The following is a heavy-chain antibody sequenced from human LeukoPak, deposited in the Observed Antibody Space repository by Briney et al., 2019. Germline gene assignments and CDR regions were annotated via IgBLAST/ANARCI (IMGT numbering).Heavy chain of an antibody. CDR3: ARGGLGNYDFWSGYYGNYYYGMDV. CDR2: INHGGST. Sequence: SETLSHTCAVYGGSFSGYYWSWIRQPPGKGLEWIGEINHGGSTNYNPSLKSRVTISVDTSKNQFSLKLSSVTAADTAVYYCARGGLGNYDFWSGYYGNYYYGMDVWGQGTTVTVSS. V-gene: IGHV4-34*01. J-gene: IGHJ6*02. CDR1: GGSFSGYY. D-gene: IGHD3-3*01.